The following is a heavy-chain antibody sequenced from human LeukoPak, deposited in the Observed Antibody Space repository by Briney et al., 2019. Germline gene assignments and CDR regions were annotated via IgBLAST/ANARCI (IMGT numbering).Heavy chain of an antibody. D-gene: IGHD3-16*02. CDR1: GFTFSTYA. J-gene: IGHJ4*02. CDR3: AREGDSRWGELSP. V-gene: IGHV3-33*01. CDR2: IWFDGSEQ. Sequence: GGSLRLSCAASGFTFSTYAIHWVRQAPGKGLEWVAVIWFDGSEQYYADSVKGRLIISRDNSKSTSNLQLNSLRAEDTAVYYCAREGDSRWGELSPWGQGTLVTVSS.